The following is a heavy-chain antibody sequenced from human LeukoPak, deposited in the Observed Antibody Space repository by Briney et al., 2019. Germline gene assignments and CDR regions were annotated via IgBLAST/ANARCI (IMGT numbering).Heavy chain of an antibody. J-gene: IGHJ4*02. Sequence: GSLRLSCAASGFTFSSYGMHWVRQAPGKGLEWVAVISYDGSNKYYADSVKGRFTISRDNSKNTLYLQMNSLRAEDTAVYYCAKGVSVYGSGSPYFDYWGQGTLVTVSS. D-gene: IGHD3-10*01. V-gene: IGHV3-30*18. CDR1: GFTFSSYG. CDR2: ISYDGSNK. CDR3: AKGVSVYGSGSPYFDY.